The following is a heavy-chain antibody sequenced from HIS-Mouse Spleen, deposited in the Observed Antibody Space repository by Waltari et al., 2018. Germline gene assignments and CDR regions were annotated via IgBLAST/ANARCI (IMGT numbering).Heavy chain of an antibody. V-gene: IGHV4-39*07. CDR3: ARSRTGGWYFDL. D-gene: IGHD7-27*01. Sequence: QLQLQDSGPGLVKPSKTLSLTCTVSGGSISSSSYSWGWIRQPPGKGLEWIGSIYYSGSTYYNPSLKSRVTISVDTSKNQFSLKLSSVTAADTAVYYCARSRTGGWYFDLWGRGTLVTVSS. J-gene: IGHJ2*01. CDR2: IYYSGST. CDR1: GGSISSSSYS.